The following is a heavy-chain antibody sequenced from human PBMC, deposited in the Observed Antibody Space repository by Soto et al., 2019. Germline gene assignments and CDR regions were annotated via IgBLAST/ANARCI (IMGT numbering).Heavy chain of an antibody. Sequence: SETLSLTCTVSGGSIRSGGYYWSWVRQNPRRGLEWIGNIYYSGNTCYNPSLKSRLTISVDTSKNQFSLNLSSVTAADTAVYYCARDRLMATAGTARHYFGLDVWGQGTTVTVSS. CDR3: ARDRLMATAGTARHYFGLDV. J-gene: IGHJ6*02. CDR2: IYYSGNT. D-gene: IGHD5-18*01. V-gene: IGHV4-31*02. CDR1: GGSIRSGGYY.